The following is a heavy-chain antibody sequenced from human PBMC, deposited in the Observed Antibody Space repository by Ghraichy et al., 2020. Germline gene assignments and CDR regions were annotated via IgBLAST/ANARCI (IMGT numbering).Heavy chain of an antibody. CDR1: GGSISSGGYY. CDR2: IYYSGST. Sequence: SETLSLTCTVSGGSISSGGYYWSWIRQYPGKGLEWIGYIYYSGSTYYNPSLKSRVTISVDTSKNQFSLKLSSVTAADTAVYYCARGIAAAGPFDYWGQGTLVTVSS. CDR3: ARGIAAAGPFDY. V-gene: IGHV4-31*03. D-gene: IGHD6-13*01. J-gene: IGHJ4*02.